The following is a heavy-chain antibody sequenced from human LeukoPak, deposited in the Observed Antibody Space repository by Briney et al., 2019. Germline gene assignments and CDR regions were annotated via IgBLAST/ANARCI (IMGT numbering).Heavy chain of an antibody. V-gene: IGHV1-3*01. CDR2: INAGNGNT. Sequence: ASVKASCKASGYTFTSYAMHWVRQAPGQRLEWMGWINAGNGNTKYSQRFQGRVTITRDTSASTAYMELSSLRSEDTAVYYCARDRVVAATPFDYWGQGTLVTVSS. J-gene: IGHJ4*02. CDR3: ARDRVVAATPFDY. CDR1: GYTFTSYA. D-gene: IGHD2-15*01.